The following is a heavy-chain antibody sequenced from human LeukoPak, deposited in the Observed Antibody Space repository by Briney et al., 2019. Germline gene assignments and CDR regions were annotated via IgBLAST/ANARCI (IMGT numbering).Heavy chain of an antibody. Sequence: PGGSLRLSCTASGFTFCRYSMNWVRQAPGKGLEWVSYISSSVSTIYYADSVKGRFTISRDNAKNSLYLQMNSLRAEDTAVYYCAREFVGTTSFYYYYVDVWGKGTTVTVSS. CDR2: ISSSVSTI. CDR1: GFTFCRYS. D-gene: IGHD1-26*01. V-gene: IGHV3-48*01. CDR3: AREFVGTTSFYYYYVDV. J-gene: IGHJ6*03.